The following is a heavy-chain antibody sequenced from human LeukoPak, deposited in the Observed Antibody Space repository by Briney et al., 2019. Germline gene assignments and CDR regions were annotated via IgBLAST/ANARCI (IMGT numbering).Heavy chain of an antibody. Sequence: PGGSLRLSCAASGFAFSSYGMHWVRQAPGKGLEWVAVIWYDGSNKYYADSVKGRFTISRDNSKNTLYLQMNSLRAEDTAVYYCAKDHSSGSSDYWGQGTLVTVSS. J-gene: IGHJ4*02. CDR3: AKDHSSGSSDY. V-gene: IGHV3-30*02. CDR1: GFAFSSYG. D-gene: IGHD6-19*01. CDR2: IWYDGSNK.